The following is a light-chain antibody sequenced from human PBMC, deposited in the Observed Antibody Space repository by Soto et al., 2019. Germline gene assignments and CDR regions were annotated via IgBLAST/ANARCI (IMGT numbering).Light chain of an antibody. J-gene: IGLJ3*02. CDR3: NSYRTNYTWL. CDR1: SSDVGGYNY. V-gene: IGLV2-14*01. CDR2: EVS. Sequence: QSVLTQPASVSGSPGQSITISCTGTSSDVGGYNYVSWYQQHPGKAPKLIIYEVSNRHSGVSNLFSGSKSGNTASLTISGLQAEDEADYYCNSYRTNYTWLFGGGTQLTVL.